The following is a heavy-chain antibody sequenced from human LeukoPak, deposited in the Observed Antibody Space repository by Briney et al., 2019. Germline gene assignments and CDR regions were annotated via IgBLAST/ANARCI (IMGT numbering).Heavy chain of an antibody. D-gene: IGHD3-22*01. CDR3: ARVVSENSGYQGY. V-gene: IGHV3-11*04. CDR1: GFTFSDYY. Sequence: GGSLRLSCAASGFTFSDYYMSWIRQSPGNGLEWVSYISTSGSTIYYADSVRGRFTVSRDNAKNSLSLQMNSLRAEDTAVHYCARVVSENSGYQGYWGQGTLVAVSS. CDR2: ISTSGSTI. J-gene: IGHJ4*02.